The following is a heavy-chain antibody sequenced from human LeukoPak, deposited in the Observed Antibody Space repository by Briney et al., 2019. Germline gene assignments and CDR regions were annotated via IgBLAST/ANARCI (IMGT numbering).Heavy chain of an antibody. D-gene: IGHD3-22*01. J-gene: IGHJ4*02. CDR2: IYYSGST. Sequence: PSETLSLTCTVSGGSISSSSYYWGWIRQPPGKGLEWIGSIYYSGSTYYNPPLKSRVTISVDTSKNQFSLKLCSVTAADTAVYYCAREVTMIGVVYYFDYWGQGTLVTVSS. CDR3: AREVTMIGVVYYFDY. V-gene: IGHV4-39*02. CDR1: GGSISSSSYY.